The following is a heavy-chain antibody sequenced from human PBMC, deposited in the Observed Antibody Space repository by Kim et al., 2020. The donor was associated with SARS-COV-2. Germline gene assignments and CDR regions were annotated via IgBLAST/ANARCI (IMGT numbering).Heavy chain of an antibody. CDR1: GGTFSSYA. CDR2: IIPIFGTA. J-gene: IGHJ6*02. D-gene: IGHD2-2*01. V-gene: IGHV1-69*13. CDR3: ARPPDCSSTSCQYYYYYGMDV. Sequence: SVKVSCKASGGTFSSYAISWVRQAPGQGLEWMGGIIPIFGTANYAQKFQGRVTITADESTSTAYMELSSLRSEDTAVYYCARPPDCSSTSCQYYYYYGMDVWGQGTTVTVSS.